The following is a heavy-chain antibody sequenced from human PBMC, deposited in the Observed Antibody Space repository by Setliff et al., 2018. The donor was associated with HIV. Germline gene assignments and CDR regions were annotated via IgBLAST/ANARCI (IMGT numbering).Heavy chain of an antibody. J-gene: IGHJ4*02. D-gene: IGHD1-1*01. CDR1: GGSISSYY. CDR2: IYYSGST. Sequence: PSETLSLTCTVSGGSISSYYWSWIRQPPGKGLEWIGYIYYSGSTNYNPSLKSRVTISVDTSKNQFSLMLGSMTAADTAVYYCARERLSRLGFDYWGQGTLVTVSS. CDR3: ARERLSRLGFDY. V-gene: IGHV4-59*12.